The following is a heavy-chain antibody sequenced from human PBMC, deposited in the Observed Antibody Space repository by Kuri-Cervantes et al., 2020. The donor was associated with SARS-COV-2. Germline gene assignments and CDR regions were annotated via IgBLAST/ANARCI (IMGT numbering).Heavy chain of an antibody. D-gene: IGHD3-10*01. CDR3: AREGEEYFDL. Sequence: GGSLRLSCAASGFTFSSYSMNWVRQAPGKGLEWVSYISSSSTIYYADSVKGRFTISRDNAKNPLYLQMNSLRAEDTAVYYCAREGEEYFDLWGRGTLVTVSS. J-gene: IGHJ2*01. V-gene: IGHV3-48*01. CDR1: GFTFSSYS. CDR2: ISSSSTI.